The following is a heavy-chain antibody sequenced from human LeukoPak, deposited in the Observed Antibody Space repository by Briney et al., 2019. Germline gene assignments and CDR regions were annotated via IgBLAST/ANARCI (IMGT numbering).Heavy chain of an antibody. CDR3: AKAPVGYCSGGSCYPWYFQH. Sequence: GRSLRLSCAASGFTFDDYAMHWVRQAPGKGLEWVSGISWNSGSIGYADSVKGRFTISRDNAKNSLYLQMNSLRAEDTALYYCAKAPVGYCSGGSCYPWYFQHWGQGTLVTVSS. D-gene: IGHD2-15*01. CDR2: ISWNSGSI. J-gene: IGHJ1*01. V-gene: IGHV3-9*01. CDR1: GFTFDDYA.